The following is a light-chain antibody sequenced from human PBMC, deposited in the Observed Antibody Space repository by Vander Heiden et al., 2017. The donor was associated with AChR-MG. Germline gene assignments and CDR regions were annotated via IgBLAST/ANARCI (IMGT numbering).Light chain of an antibody. V-gene: IGKV1-27*01. Sequence: DIQMTQSPSSLSASIGDRVTITCRASQGISNYLAWYQQKPGKVPSRFSGSGSGTDFTLTISSLRPEDVATYYCQNYNSALGFTFGPGTKVDIK. J-gene: IGKJ3*01. CDR3: QNYNSALGFT. CDR1: QGISNY.